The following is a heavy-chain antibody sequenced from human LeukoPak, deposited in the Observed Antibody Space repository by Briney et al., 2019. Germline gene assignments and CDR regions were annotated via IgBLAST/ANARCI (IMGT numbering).Heavy chain of an antibody. CDR3: TREGASTISHAFDV. CDR2: IIQEGSER. CDR1: GFPFITFW. Sequence: GGSLRLSCVSSGFPFITFWMTWVRQAPGRGLEWVANIIQEGSERYYVGSVKGRFTISRENAKHSQYLHMNSLRAEGTAVYYCTREGASTISHAFDVWGQGTMVTVSS. D-gene: IGHD3-16*01. J-gene: IGHJ3*01. V-gene: IGHV3-7*01.